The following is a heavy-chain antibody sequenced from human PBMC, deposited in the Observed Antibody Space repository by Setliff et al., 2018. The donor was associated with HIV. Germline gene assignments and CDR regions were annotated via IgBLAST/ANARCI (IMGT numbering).Heavy chain of an antibody. Sequence: SEPLSLTCTVSVSTSGVYYWTWIRHSAGKGLEWLGHTYKGGITNYNPSLKSRVSISSDAFKKQFSLRLTSVTAADTAVYYCARGTYYDFWTEYGGAAFDIWGQGTKVT. V-gene: IGHV4-4*07. D-gene: IGHD3-3*01. CDR2: TYKGGIT. J-gene: IGHJ3*02. CDR1: VSTSGVYY. CDR3: ARGTYYDFWTEYGGAAFDI.